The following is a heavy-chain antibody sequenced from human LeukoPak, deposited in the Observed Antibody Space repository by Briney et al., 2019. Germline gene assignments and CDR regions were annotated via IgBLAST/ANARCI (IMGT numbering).Heavy chain of an antibody. Sequence: SETLSLTCTVYGGSFSGYYWSWIRQPPGKGLEWIGEINHSGSTNYNPSLKSRVTISVDTSKNQFSLKLSSVTAADTAVYYCARGRGTVVTLVDYWGQGTLVTVSS. CDR2: INHSGST. D-gene: IGHD2-15*01. V-gene: IGHV4-34*01. CDR3: ARGRGTVVTLVDY. CDR1: GGSFSGYY. J-gene: IGHJ4*02.